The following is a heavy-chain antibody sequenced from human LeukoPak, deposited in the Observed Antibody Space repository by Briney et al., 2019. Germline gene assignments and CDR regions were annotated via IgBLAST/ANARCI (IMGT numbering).Heavy chain of an antibody. Sequence: PGGSLRLSCAASGFTFSSYWMHWVRQAPGKGLVWVSRINSDGSSTSYADSVKGRFTISRDNAKNTLYLQMNSPRAEDTAVYYCARDPLELLWFGEFDYWGQGTLVTVSS. CDR2: INSDGSST. V-gene: IGHV3-74*01. CDR3: ARDPLELLWFGEFDY. J-gene: IGHJ4*02. CDR1: GFTFSSYW. D-gene: IGHD3-10*01.